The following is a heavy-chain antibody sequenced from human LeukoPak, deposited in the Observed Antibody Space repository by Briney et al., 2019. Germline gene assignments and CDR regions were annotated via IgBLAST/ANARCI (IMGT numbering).Heavy chain of an antibody. D-gene: IGHD2-15*01. Sequence: PGGSLRLSCAASGFTFSSYAMSWVRQAPGKGLEWVSAISHSAYTTYYADSVKGRFTISRDNSKNTLYLQMSSLRAEDTAVYYCAKAPPPYCSGGSCFDAFDIWGQGTMVTVSS. V-gene: IGHV3-23*01. CDR2: ISHSAYTT. CDR3: AKAPPPYCSGGSCFDAFDI. CDR1: GFTFSSYA. J-gene: IGHJ3*02.